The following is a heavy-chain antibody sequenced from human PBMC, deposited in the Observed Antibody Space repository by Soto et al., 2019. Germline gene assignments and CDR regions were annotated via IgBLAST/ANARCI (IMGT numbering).Heavy chain of an antibody. D-gene: IGHD6-13*01. CDR1: GYTFTSYA. V-gene: IGHV1-3*01. CDR2: INAGNGNT. J-gene: IGHJ5*02. CDR3: ARAPTAAGIKSSWFDP. Sequence: ASVKVSCKASGYTFTSYAMHWVRQAPGQRLEWMGWINAGNGNTKYSQKFQGRVTITRDTSASTAYMELSSLRSEDTAVYYWARAPTAAGIKSSWFDPWGQGTLVTVSS.